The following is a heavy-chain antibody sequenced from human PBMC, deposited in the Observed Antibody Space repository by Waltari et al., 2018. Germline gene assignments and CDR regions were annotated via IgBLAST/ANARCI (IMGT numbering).Heavy chain of an antibody. Sequence: QVQLQESGPGLVKPSQTLSLTCTVSAGPISPGNSWWAWYRQPAGKGLECTRRISTSGGTDYNASLEGRVAISMDTCKKQVALDLTSGAAADAAMCYGARGGIPAASCFGPWSEGTLVTVSS. CDR2: ISTSGGT. V-gene: IGHV4-61*02. D-gene: IGHD2-2*01. CDR1: AGPISPGNSW. J-gene: IGHJ5*02. CDR3: ARGGIPAASCFGP.